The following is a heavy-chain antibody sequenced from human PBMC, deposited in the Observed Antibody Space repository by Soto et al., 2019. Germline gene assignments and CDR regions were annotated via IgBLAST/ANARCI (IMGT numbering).Heavy chain of an antibody. V-gene: IGHV1-18*01. Sequence: ASVKVSCKASGYTFSSYGISWVRKAPGQGLEWMGWISAYNGNTNYSQKFQGRVTITRDTSASTAYMELSSVTAADTAVYYCAREYLGADGSGSYYNLNWFDPWGQGTLVTVSS. D-gene: IGHD3-10*01. CDR2: ISAYNGNT. CDR1: GYTFSSYG. J-gene: IGHJ5*02. CDR3: AREYLGADGSGSYYNLNWFDP.